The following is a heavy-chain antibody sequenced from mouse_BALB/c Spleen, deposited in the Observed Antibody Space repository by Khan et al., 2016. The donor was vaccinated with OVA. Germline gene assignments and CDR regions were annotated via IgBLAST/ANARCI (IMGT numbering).Heavy chain of an antibody. V-gene: IGHV1-7*01. CDR1: GYTFTSYW. CDR3: ARDRIVY. J-gene: IGHJ2*01. Sequence: QVQLKVPRAELAKPGASVKMSCTASGYTFTSYWMHWIKQRPGQGLEWIGYINPTPGYTDYNQKFKDKATLTADKSSSTAYMQLSSVTSEDSAVDYSARDRIVYWGRGTALTVYS. CDR2: INPTPGYT.